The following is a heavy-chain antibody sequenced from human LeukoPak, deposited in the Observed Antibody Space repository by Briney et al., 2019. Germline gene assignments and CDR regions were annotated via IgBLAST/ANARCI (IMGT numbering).Heavy chain of an antibody. CDR3: SSHVSAAAGGR. J-gene: IGHJ4*02. CDR2: IHHSGST. D-gene: IGHD6-13*01. CDR1: GGSVRDSY. V-gene: IGHV4-34*01. Sequence: SETLSLTCAVSGGSVRDSYWSWIRQPPGKGLEWIAEIHHSGSTKYNPSLKSRVTISMDTSKNQFSLKLNSMTAADTAVYYCSSHVSAAAGGRWGPGTLVTVSS.